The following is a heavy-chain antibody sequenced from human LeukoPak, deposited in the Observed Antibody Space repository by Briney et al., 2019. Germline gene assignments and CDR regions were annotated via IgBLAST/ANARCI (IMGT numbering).Heavy chain of an antibody. CDR1: GYTFIGYY. J-gene: IGHJ4*02. D-gene: IGHD1-14*01. CDR3: AKDHTIRSFDS. CDR2: INPNSGGT. Sequence: VASVKVSCKASGYTFIGYYMHWVRQAPGQGLEWVGWINPNSGGTNYAQKFQGRVTMTRDRSISTAYMELSRLRSDDTAVHYSAKDHTIRSFDSWGQGTLVTVSS. V-gene: IGHV1-2*02.